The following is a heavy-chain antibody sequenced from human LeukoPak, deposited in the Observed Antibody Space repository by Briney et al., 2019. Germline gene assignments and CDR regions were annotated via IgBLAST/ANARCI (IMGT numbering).Heavy chain of an antibody. D-gene: IGHD6-19*01. Sequence: GGSLRLSCAASGFTFSSHGMSWVRQAPGKGLEWVSAISGSGGSTYYADSVKGRFTISRDNSKNTLYLQMNSLRAEDTAVYYCARDLGYSSGPNYWGQGTRVTVSS. V-gene: IGHV3-23*01. CDR2: ISGSGGST. CDR3: ARDLGYSSGPNY. J-gene: IGHJ4*02. CDR1: GFTFSSHG.